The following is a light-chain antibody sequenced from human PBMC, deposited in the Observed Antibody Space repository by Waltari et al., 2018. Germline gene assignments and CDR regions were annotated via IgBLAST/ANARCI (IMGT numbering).Light chain of an antibody. V-gene: IGKV4-1*01. CDR2: WAS. CDR1: QSVLYSSNNNNY. CDR3: QQYYNTPYT. J-gene: IGKJ2*01. Sequence: DIVMTQSPDSLAVSLGERATGNCKSSQSVLYSSNNNNYLAWYHQKAGQPPKLLIAWASTRESGVPDRFSGSGSGTNFTLTISSLQAEDVAVYYCQQYYNTPYTFGQGTKLEIK.